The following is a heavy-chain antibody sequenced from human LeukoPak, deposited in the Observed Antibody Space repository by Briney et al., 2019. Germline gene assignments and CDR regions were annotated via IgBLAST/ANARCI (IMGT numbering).Heavy chain of an antibody. Sequence: GGSLRLSXAASGFTFSSYGMHWARQAPGKGLEWVSAISGSGGSTYYADSVKGRFTISRDNSKNTLYLQMNSLRAEDTAVYYCAKDRNYYDSSGYNDYWGQGTLVTVSS. CDR2: ISGSGGST. CDR1: GFTFSSYG. CDR3: AKDRNYYDSSGYNDY. V-gene: IGHV3-23*01. J-gene: IGHJ4*02. D-gene: IGHD3-22*01.